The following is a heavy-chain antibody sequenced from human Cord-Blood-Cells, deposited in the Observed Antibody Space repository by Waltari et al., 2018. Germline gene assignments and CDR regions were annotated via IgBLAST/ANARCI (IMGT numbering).Heavy chain of an antibody. D-gene: IGHD3-10*01. CDR3: ARGGSGSYYNYYYGMDV. CDR1: GGTVSSYA. Sequence: QVQLVQSGAEVKKPGSSVKVSCKASGGTVSSYAISWVRQAPRQGLEWMGGIIPIFGTANYAQKFQGRVTITADESTSTAYMELSSLRSEDTAVYYCARGGSGSYYNYYYGMDVWGQGTTVTVSS. J-gene: IGHJ6*02. CDR2: IIPIFGTA. V-gene: IGHV1-69*01.